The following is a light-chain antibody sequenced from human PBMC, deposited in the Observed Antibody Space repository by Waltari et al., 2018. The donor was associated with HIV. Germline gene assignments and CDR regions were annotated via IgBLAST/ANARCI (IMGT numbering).Light chain of an antibody. Sequence: YVLTQPPSVSVAPGQTARITCGGATIAGSKVHWDQRRPGQAPALVVFDDSDRPSGIPERFSGSISGNTATLIISRVEDGDEADYYCQVWDESNEQVVFGGGTRLTVL. V-gene: IGLV3-21*02. CDR3: QVWDESNEQVV. CDR2: DDS. CDR1: TIAGSK. J-gene: IGLJ2*01.